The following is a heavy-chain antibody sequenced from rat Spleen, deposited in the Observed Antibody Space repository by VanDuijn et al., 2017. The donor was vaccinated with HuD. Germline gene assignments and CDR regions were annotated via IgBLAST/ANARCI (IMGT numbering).Heavy chain of an antibody. Sequence: EVQLVESGGGLVQPGRSLQLSCVASGFTFNNYWMTWIRQAPGKGLEWVASITNTDGSTYYSGSVKGRFTISRDNAKSTLYLQIASLRSEDTATYYCSREGLYGNFFDYCGQGVMVTVSS. V-gene: IGHV5-31*01. CDR3: SREGLYGNFFDY. CDR1: GFTFNNYW. J-gene: IGHJ2*01. D-gene: IGHD1-11*01. CDR2: ITNTDGST.